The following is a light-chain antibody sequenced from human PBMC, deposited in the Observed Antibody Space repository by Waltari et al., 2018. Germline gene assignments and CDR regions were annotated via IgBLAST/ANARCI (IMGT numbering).Light chain of an antibody. CDR2: AAS. J-gene: IGKJ1*01. CDR3: LQYYSTPRT. Sequence: DIQMTQSPSSRSTSVLDRDTITCRASHGISNSLGWYQQKPGKAPKLLLYAASRLESGVPSRFSGSGSGTDYTLTISSLQPEDFATYFCLQYYSTPRTFGQGTKVEIK. CDR1: HGISNS. V-gene: IGKV1-NL1*01.